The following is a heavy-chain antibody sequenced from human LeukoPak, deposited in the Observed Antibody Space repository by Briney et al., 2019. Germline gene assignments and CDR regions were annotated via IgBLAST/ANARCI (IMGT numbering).Heavy chain of an antibody. V-gene: IGHV5-51*01. J-gene: IGHJ4*02. CDR3: ARRRRNGGFGY. Sequence: GESLKISCKGSGYSFTSYWIGWGRQTPGKGVEWMGIIYPGDSDTRYSPSFQGQVTISADKTISTSYLQWSSLKASDTAMYYCARRRRNGGFGYWGQGTLVTVSS. D-gene: IGHD3-10*01. CDR1: GYSFTSYW. CDR2: IYPGDSDT.